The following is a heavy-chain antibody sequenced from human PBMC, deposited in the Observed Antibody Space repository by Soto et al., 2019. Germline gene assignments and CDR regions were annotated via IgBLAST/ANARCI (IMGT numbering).Heavy chain of an antibody. CDR2: INSDGSST. CDR1: GFTFSSYW. Sequence: GGSLRLSCAASGFTFSSYWMHWVRQAPGKGLVWVSRINSDGSSTSYADSVKGRFTISRDNAKNTLYLQMNSLRAEDTAVYYCARDSSSPTSGDYYYYGMDVWGQGTTVTVSS. V-gene: IGHV3-74*01. J-gene: IGHJ6*02. D-gene: IGHD6-6*01. CDR3: ARDSSSPTSGDYYYYGMDV.